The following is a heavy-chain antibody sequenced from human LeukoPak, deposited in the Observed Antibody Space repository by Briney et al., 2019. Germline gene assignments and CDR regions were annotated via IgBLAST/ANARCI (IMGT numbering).Heavy chain of an antibody. CDR3: VRNPGSGYAFGM. J-gene: IGHJ3*02. Sequence: GGSLRLSCAASGLTLSSYNMHWVRQAPGKGLEFVSAITPNGDSTYYAGSVKGRFTISRDNSKNKLYLQMGSLRPEDMAVYYCVRNPGSGYAFGMWGQGTRVTVSS. V-gene: IGHV3-64*02. CDR1: GLTLSSYN. D-gene: IGHD3-3*01. CDR2: ITPNGDST.